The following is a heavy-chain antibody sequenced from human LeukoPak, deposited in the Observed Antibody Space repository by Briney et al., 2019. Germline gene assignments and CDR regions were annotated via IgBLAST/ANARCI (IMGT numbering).Heavy chain of an antibody. D-gene: IGHD4-11*01. CDR1: GYFISSSYF. CDR2: IYHSRST. Sequence: ETLSLTCTVSGYFISSSYFWGWARPPTGKGLERLGSIYHSRSTYYNPSLKSRVTISVDTSKNQFSLKLSSVTAADTAVYYCARDHGIYYSNTELRCFEPWGQGTLVTVSS. CDR3: ARDHGIYYSNTELRCFEP. J-gene: IGHJ5*02. V-gene: IGHV4-38-2*02.